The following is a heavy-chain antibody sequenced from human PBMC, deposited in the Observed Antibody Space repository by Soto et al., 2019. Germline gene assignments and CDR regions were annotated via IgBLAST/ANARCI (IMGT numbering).Heavy chain of an antibody. CDR1: GFTFSIYA. Sequence: EVQVVDSGGGLAQPGGSLRLSCAASGFTFSIYAMKWVRLAPGKGLEWISYIGGRSSPIYYADSVKGRFTISRDNDQNSVFLLMNSLRDEDTAVYFCARGNRVVITAVDYYYGMDVWGQGTTVTVSS. V-gene: IGHV3-48*02. CDR3: ARGNRVVITAVDYYYGMDV. D-gene: IGHD3-22*01. CDR2: IGGRSSPI. J-gene: IGHJ6*02.